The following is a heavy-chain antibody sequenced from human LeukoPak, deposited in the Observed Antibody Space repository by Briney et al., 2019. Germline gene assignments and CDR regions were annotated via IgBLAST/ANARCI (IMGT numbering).Heavy chain of an antibody. J-gene: IGHJ4*02. V-gene: IGHV4-31*03. CDR1: GGSISSGGYY. CDR2: IYYSGST. D-gene: IGHD5-12*01. Sequence: SQTLSLTCTVSGGSISSGGYYWSWIRQHPGKGLEWIGYIYYSGSTYYNPSLKSRVTISVDTSKNQFSLKLSSVTAADTAVYYCARSVADYSGYDPTYYFDYWGQGTLVTVSS. CDR3: ARSVADYSGYDPTYYFDY.